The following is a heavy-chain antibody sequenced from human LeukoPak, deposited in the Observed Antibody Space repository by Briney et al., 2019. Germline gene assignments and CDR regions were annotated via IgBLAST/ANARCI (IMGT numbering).Heavy chain of an antibody. V-gene: IGHV4-30-4*01. J-gene: IGHJ4*02. Sequence: PSETLSLTCTVSVGSISSGDYYWSWVRQPPGKGLEWIGYIYYSGSTYYNPSLKSRVTISVDTSKNQFSLKLSSVTAADTAVYYCARVQYDYVWGSYRFYYFDYWGQGTLVTVSS. D-gene: IGHD3-16*02. CDR1: VGSISSGDYY. CDR3: ARVQYDYVWGSYRFYYFDY. CDR2: IYYSGST.